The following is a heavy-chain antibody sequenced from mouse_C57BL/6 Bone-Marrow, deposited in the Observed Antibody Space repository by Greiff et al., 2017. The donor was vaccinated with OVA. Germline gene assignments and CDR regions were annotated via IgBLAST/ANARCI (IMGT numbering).Heavy chain of an antibody. D-gene: IGHD1-1*01. J-gene: IGHJ3*01. CDR1: GFTFSSYA. CDR2: ISDGGSYT. Sequence: EVKLVESGGGLVKPGGSLKLSCAASGFTFSSYAMSWVRQTPEKRLEWVATISDGGSYTYYPDNVKGRFTISRANAKNNLYLQMSHLKSEDTAMYYCARSYYGSSYFAYWGQGTLVTVSA. CDR3: ARSYYGSSYFAY. V-gene: IGHV5-4*03.